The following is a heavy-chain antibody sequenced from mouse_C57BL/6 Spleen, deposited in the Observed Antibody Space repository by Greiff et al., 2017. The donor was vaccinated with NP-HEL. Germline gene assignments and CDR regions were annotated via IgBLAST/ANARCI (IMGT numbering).Heavy chain of an antibody. Sequence: VQVVESGPGLVQPSQSLSITCTVSGFSLTSYGVHWVRQSPGKGLEWLGVIWSGGSTDYNAAFISRLSISKDNSKSQVFFKMNSLQADDTAIYYCARYYYGSSYRYAMDYWGQGTSVTVSS. D-gene: IGHD1-1*01. CDR2: IWSGGST. J-gene: IGHJ4*01. V-gene: IGHV2-2*01. CDR1: GFSLTSYG. CDR3: ARYYYGSSYRYAMDY.